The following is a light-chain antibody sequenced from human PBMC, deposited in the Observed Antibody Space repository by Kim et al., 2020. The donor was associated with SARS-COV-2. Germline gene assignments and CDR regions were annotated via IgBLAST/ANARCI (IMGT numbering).Light chain of an antibody. Sequence: SPGERAPLSCRASQTVSSAYLAWYQQRPGQAPRLLIYGASSRATGIPDRFSGSGSGTDFTLTISRLEPEDFAVYYCQHYDSSPLTFGGGTKVDIK. V-gene: IGKV3-20*01. CDR2: GAS. CDR1: QTVSSAY. CDR3: QHYDSSPLT. J-gene: IGKJ4*01.